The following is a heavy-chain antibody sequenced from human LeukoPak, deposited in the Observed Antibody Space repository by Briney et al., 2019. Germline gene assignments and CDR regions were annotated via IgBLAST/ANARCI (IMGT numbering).Heavy chain of an antibody. D-gene: IGHD3-9*01. Sequence: PSETLSLTCTVSGGSISSYYWSWIRQPPARGREWIGYIYYSGSTNYNPSLTSRVTISVDTSKNQFSLKLSSVTAAGTAVYYCARVSPAYDILPGYYYYFDYWGQGTLVTVSS. CDR1: GGSISSYY. CDR3: ARVSPAYDILPGYYYYFDY. V-gene: IGHV4-59*01. J-gene: IGHJ4*02. CDR2: IYYSGST.